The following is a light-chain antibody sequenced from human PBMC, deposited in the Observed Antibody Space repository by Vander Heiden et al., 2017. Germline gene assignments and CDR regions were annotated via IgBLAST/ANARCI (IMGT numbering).Light chain of an antibody. J-gene: IGLJ3*02. V-gene: IGLV3-19*01. CDR3: DSRDSTGYHLV. CDR1: SLRSYY. CDR2: GKN. Sequence: SFELTQDPAVSVALGQTVKITCQGDSLRSYYASWYQQKPGQAPVLVIYGKNNRPSGIPDRFSGSTSGSTASLTITGAQAEDEADYYCDSRDSTGYHLVFGGGTKLTV.